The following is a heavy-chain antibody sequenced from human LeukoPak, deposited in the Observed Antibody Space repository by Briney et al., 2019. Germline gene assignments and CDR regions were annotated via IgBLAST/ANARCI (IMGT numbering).Heavy chain of an antibody. J-gene: IGHJ4*02. D-gene: IGHD3-16*01. Sequence: PGGSLRLSCAASGFTFSDYTMHWVRQAPGKGLEWVAVIFYDGNKEYYTDSVRGRFTISRDNSRNTLYLQMHSLTAEDTAVYFCARDDGDDITIINDYYFDSWGLGTLVTVSS. CDR1: GFTFSDYT. CDR2: IFYDGNKE. V-gene: IGHV3-30-3*01. CDR3: ARDDGDDITIINDYYFDS.